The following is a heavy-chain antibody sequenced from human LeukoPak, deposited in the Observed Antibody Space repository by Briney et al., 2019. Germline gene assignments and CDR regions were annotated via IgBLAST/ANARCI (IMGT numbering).Heavy chain of an antibody. CDR1: GFPFRDFA. V-gene: IGHV3-23*01. Sequence: GGPLSLSCAVSGFPFRDFAMSWVRQAPGKGLEGASTISGGGDNTYFADSVKGRFTISRDNSKNTLFLQMVSLRVEDTAVYYCAKFEGALLGNYYMDVWGKGTTVTVSS. J-gene: IGHJ6*03. CDR3: AKFEGALLGNYYMDV. CDR2: ISGGGDNT.